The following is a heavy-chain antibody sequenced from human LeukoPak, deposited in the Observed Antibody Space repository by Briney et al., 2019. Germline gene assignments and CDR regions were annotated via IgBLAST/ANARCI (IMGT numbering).Heavy chain of an antibody. D-gene: IGHD3-10*01. Sequence: ASVKVSCKASGGTFSSYTISWVRQAPGQGLEWMGRIIPILGIANYAQKFQGRVTITADKSTSTAYMELSSLRSEDTAVYYCAGDMSMVRGVNPYNWFDPWGQGTLVTVSS. CDR2: IIPILGIA. CDR3: AGDMSMVRGVNPYNWFDP. CDR1: GGTFSSYT. J-gene: IGHJ5*02. V-gene: IGHV1-69*04.